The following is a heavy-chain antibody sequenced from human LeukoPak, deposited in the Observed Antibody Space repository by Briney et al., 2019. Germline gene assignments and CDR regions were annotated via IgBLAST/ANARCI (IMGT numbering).Heavy chain of an antibody. CDR2: IKQDGSEK. V-gene: IGHV3-7*01. Sequence: GGSLRLSCAASGFSFSTYGMHWVRQAPGKGLEWVANIKQDGSEKYYVDSVKGRFTISRDNAKNSLYLQMNSLRAEDTAVYYCAKLLSYYDILTGSYAFDIWGQGTMVTVSS. CDR3: AKLLSYYDILTGSYAFDI. CDR1: GFSFSTYG. J-gene: IGHJ3*02. D-gene: IGHD3-9*01.